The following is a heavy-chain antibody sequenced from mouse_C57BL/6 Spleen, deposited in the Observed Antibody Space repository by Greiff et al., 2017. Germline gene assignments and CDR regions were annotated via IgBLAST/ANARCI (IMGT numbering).Heavy chain of an antibody. D-gene: IGHD1-1*01. J-gene: IGHJ1*03. V-gene: IGHV1-72*01. CDR3: ARETTGGATGGYFDV. CDR2: IDPDSGGT. Sequence: QVQLQQPGAELVKPGASVKLSCKASGYTFTSYWMHWVKQRPGRGLEWIGRIDPDSGGTKYNEKFKSKATLTVDKPSSTAYMQLSSLTSEDSAVYDGARETTGGATGGYFDVWGTGTTVTVSS. CDR1: GYTFTSYW.